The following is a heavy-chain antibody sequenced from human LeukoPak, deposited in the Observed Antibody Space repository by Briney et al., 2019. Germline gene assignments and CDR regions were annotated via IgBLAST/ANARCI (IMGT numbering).Heavy chain of an antibody. CDR1: GFTFSSYS. V-gene: IGHV3-21*01. CDR2: ISSSSSYI. CDR3: ARDSSNYERWLDP. J-gene: IGHJ5*02. D-gene: IGHD4-11*01. Sequence: GGSLRLSCAASGFTFSSYSMNWVRQAPGKGLEWVSSISSSSSYIYYADSVKGRFTISRDNAKNSLYLQMNSLRAEDTAVYYCARDSSNYERWLDPWGQGTLVTVSS.